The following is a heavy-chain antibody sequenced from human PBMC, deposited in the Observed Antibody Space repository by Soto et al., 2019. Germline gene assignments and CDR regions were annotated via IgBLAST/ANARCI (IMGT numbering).Heavy chain of an antibody. CDR3: ARRRYSPGPFDY. V-gene: IGHV4-39*01. D-gene: IGHD6-13*01. J-gene: IGHJ4*02. Sequence: SETLSLTCTVSGGSISSSSYYWGWIRQPPGKGLEWIGSIYYSGSTYYNPSLKSRVTISVDTSKNQFSLKLSSVTAADTAVYYCARRRYSPGPFDYWGQGTLVTVSS. CDR1: GGSISSSSYY. CDR2: IYYSGST.